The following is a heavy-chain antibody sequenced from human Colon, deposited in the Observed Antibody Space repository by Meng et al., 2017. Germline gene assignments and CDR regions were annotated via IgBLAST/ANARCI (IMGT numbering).Heavy chain of an antibody. CDR3: ARRNSNNWFDP. CDR2: IFHSGTS. J-gene: IGHJ5*02. V-gene: IGHV4-4*02. Sequence: QGQLQAPGPGLVKPSGTLSLTGAVSGASISGDNWWSWVRQTPGKGLEWLGEIFHSGTSNYNPSLKSRVTISVDKSKNQFSLRLSSVTAADTAVYYCARRNSNNWFDPWGQGILVTVSS. D-gene: IGHD2/OR15-2a*01. CDR1: GASISGDNW.